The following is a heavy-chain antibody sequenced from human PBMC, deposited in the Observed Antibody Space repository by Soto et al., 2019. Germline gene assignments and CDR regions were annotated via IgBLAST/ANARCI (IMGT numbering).Heavy chain of an antibody. Sequence: QVQLVQSGAEVKKPGASVKVSCKASGYTFTGYYMHWVRQAPGQGLEWMGWINPNSGGTNYAQKFQGWVTMTRDTSISTAYMELSRLRSDDTAVYYCARDPYSSSPGDYYGMDVWGQWTTVTVSS. CDR3: ARDPYSSSPGDYYGMDV. V-gene: IGHV1-2*04. CDR1: GYTFTGYY. J-gene: IGHJ6*02. CDR2: INPNSGGT. D-gene: IGHD6-6*01.